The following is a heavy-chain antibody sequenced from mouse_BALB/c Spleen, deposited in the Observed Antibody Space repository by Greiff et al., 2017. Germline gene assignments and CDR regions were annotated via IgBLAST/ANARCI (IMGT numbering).Heavy chain of an antibody. J-gene: IGHJ4*01. Sequence: EVQLQESGPELVKPGASVKMSCKASGYTFTSYVMHWVKQKPGQGLEWIGYINPYNDGTKYNEKFKGKATLTSDKSSSTAYMELSSLTSEDSAVYYCARRSVVAHYYAMDHWGQGTSVTVSS. CDR1: GYTFTSYV. D-gene: IGHD1-1*01. CDR3: ARRSVVAHYYAMDH. CDR2: INPYNDGT. V-gene: IGHV1-14*01.